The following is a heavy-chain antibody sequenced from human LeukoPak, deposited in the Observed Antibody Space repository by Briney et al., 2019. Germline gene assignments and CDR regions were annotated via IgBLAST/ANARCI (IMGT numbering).Heavy chain of an antibody. D-gene: IGHD2-2*01. Sequence: PSQTLSLTCTVSGGSISSGSYYWSWIRQPAGKGLEWIGEINHSGSTNYNPSLKSRVTISVDTSKNQFSLKLSSVTAADTAVYYCARFKYIVVVPAGFDYWGQGTLVTVSS. V-gene: IGHV4-61*09. CDR1: GGSISSGSYY. CDR2: INHSGST. J-gene: IGHJ4*02. CDR3: ARFKYIVVVPAGFDY.